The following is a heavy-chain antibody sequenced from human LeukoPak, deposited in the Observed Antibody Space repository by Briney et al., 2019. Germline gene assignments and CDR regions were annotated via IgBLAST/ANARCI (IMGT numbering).Heavy chain of an antibody. D-gene: IGHD3-22*01. CDR2: MRRDGNEI. CDR3: ATSHDSSGND. V-gene: IGHV3-7*03. Sequence: GGSLRLSCSASRFTFSTYWMRWVRQAPGKGLEWVANMRRDGNEIYYLDSVRGRFTISRDNAKSSLYLQMNTLIAEDTAVYYCATSHDSSGNDWGHGTLVTVSS. CDR1: RFTFSTYW. J-gene: IGHJ4*01.